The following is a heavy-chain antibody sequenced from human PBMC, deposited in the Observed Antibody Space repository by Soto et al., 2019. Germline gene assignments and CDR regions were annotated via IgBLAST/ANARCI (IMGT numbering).Heavy chain of an antibody. CDR1: GFTFDDYA. Sequence: PGGSLRLSCAASGFTFDDYAMHWVRQAPGKGLEWVSGISWNSGSIGYADSVKGRFTISRDNAKNSLYLQMNSLRAEDTALYYCAKDHSSGWPMGYYFDYWGQGTLVTVSS. J-gene: IGHJ4*02. CDR2: ISWNSGSI. CDR3: AKDHSSGWPMGYYFDY. D-gene: IGHD6-19*01. V-gene: IGHV3-9*01.